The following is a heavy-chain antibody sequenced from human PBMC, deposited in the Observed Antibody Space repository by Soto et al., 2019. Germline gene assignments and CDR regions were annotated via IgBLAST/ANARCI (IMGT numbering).Heavy chain of an antibody. CDR2: ISAYSGST. V-gene: IGHV1-18*01. J-gene: IGHJ4*02. CDR1: GYTFTTYG. Sequence: QVQLVQSGAEVKKPGASVKVSCKASGYTFTTYGISWVRQAPGQGLEWMGWISAYSGSTKFAQKLQGRVTMTTDTSTTTAYMELRSLTSDDTAGYYCAIDFTKSSSWPYYFDYGGQGTLVTVSS. CDR3: AIDFTKSSSWPYYFDY. D-gene: IGHD6-13*01.